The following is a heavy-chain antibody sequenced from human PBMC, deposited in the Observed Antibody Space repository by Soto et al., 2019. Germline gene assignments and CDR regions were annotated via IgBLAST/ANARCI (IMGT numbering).Heavy chain of an antibody. CDR2: FYYSENT. V-gene: IGHV4-39*07. Sequence: SETLSLTCAVSGGSITSSSYSWGWVRQPPGKGLEWIATFYYSENTHYNPSLKSRITISVDTSKNQFSLKLSSVTAADTAVYYCARAPRGNYGYPSYFDYWGQGTLVTVSS. J-gene: IGHJ4*02. D-gene: IGHD3-10*01. CDR3: ARAPRGNYGYPSYFDY. CDR1: GGSITSSSYS.